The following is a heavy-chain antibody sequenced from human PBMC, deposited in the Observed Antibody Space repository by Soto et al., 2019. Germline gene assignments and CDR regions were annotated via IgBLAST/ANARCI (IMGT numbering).Heavy chain of an antibody. CDR3: AKSPSRVPHGMDV. J-gene: IGHJ6*02. CDR1: GFTFSLFA. CDR2: ISGSVDTT. V-gene: IGHV3-23*01. Sequence: GESLKISCAASGFTFSLFAMTWVRQAPGKGLEWVSSISGSVDTTFYADSVKGRFTISRDNSKKTVHLQMNSLRVDDTAVYYCAKSPSRVPHGMDVWGQGTTVTVSS. D-gene: IGHD6-13*01.